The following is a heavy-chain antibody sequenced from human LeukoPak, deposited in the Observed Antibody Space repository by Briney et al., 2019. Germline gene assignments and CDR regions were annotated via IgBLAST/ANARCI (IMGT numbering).Heavy chain of an antibody. J-gene: IGHJ6*02. CDR3: ARGDPQTTVPEGMDV. Sequence: SETLSLTCTVSGGSISHYYWSWIRQSPGKGLEWIGYIYYSGTTNYNPSLKSQVTISVDTSRNQFSLQLRSVTAADTAVYYCARGDPQTTVPEGMDVWGQGTTVIVSS. D-gene: IGHD4-17*01. CDR1: GGSISHYY. CDR2: IYYSGTT. V-gene: IGHV4-59*01.